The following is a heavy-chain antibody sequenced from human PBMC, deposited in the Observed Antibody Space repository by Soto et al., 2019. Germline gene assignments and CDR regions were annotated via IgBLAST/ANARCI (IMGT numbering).Heavy chain of an antibody. CDR1: GFILSTYA. CDR3: ARAGCDGGSCYTLVGLRYGMDV. J-gene: IGHJ6*02. D-gene: IGHD2-15*01. Sequence: QVQLVESGGGVVQPGRSLRLSCAASGFILSTYAMYWVRQAPGKGLAWVAVISYDGNNKYYADSVKGRFTISRDNSKNTLYLQMNSLRAEDTAVYYCARAGCDGGSCYTLVGLRYGMDVWGQGTTVTVSS. CDR2: ISYDGNNK. V-gene: IGHV3-30-3*01.